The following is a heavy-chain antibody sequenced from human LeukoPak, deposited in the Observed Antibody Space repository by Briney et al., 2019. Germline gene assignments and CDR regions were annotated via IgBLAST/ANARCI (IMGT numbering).Heavy chain of an antibody. D-gene: IGHD1-26*01. V-gene: IGHV3-23*01. CDR1: GFSFSDYA. CDR3: AKDAIYKNSEWDYFDY. J-gene: IGHJ4*02. Sequence: PGGSLRLSCAASGFSFSDYAMTWVRQAPGKGLEWVSSTGDDTYYADSVKGRFTISRDDSKDTLFLQMNSLRVEDTAVYYCAKDAIYKNSEWDYFDYLGQGTLVTVSS. CDR2: TGDDT.